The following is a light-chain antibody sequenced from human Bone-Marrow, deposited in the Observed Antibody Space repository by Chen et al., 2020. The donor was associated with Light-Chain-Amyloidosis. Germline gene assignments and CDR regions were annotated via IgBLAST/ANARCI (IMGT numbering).Light chain of an antibody. V-gene: IGKV1-39*01. CDR2: SSS. Sequence: DIQMTQSPSSLSASVGDRVTITCRASQSIGNYLNWYQQRPGTAPKLLISSSSILQFGAPSRFSGSGSGTDFTLTIGSLQPEDFGSYYCQQSYGPPFTFGPGTRVDFK. J-gene: IGKJ3*01. CDR1: QSIGNY. CDR3: QQSYGPPFT.